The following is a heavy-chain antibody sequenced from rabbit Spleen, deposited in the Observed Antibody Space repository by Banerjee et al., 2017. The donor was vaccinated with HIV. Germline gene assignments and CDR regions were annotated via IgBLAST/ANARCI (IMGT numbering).Heavy chain of an antibody. J-gene: IGHJ3*01. CDR2: IDPVFGSA. CDR1: GFSFSNMA. V-gene: IGHV1S7*01. CDR3: ARGGGL. Sequence: QLLESGGGLVKPEGSLKLSCTGSGFSFSNMAVMCWVRQAPGKGLEWIGYIDPVFGSAYYASWVNGRFSISRENTQNTVSLQLNSLTAADTATYFCARGGGLWGQGTLVTVS.